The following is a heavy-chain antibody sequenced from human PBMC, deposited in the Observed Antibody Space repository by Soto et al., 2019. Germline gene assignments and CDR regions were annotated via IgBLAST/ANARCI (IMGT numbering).Heavy chain of an antibody. D-gene: IGHD6-19*01. CDR3: AKDLPPRSGWYSEYFQH. Sequence: EVQLLESGGGLVQPGGSLRLSCAASGFTFSSYAMSWVRQAPGKGLEWVSAISGSGGSTYYADSVKGRFTISRDNSKNTLSLHMDSLRAEDTAVYYCAKDLPPRSGWYSEYFQHWGQGTLVTVSS. J-gene: IGHJ1*01. CDR1: GFTFSSYA. V-gene: IGHV3-23*01. CDR2: ISGSGGST.